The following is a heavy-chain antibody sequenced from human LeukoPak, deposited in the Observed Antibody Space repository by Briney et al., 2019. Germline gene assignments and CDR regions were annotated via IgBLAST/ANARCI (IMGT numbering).Heavy chain of an antibody. V-gene: IGHV3-9*01. CDR1: GFTFDDYA. Sequence: GGSLRLSCAASGFTFDDYAMHWVRQAPGKGLEWVSGISWNSGSIGYADSVKGRFTISRDNAKNSLYLQMNSLRAEDTALYCCAKSIGIVDGYYFDYWGQGTLVTVSS. CDR2: ISWNSGSI. J-gene: IGHJ4*02. D-gene: IGHD5-12*01. CDR3: AKSIGIVDGYYFDY.